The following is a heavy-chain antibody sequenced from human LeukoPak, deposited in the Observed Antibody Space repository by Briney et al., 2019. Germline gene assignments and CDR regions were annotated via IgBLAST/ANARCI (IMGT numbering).Heavy chain of an antibody. Sequence: PGGSLRLSCVASGFTFRNYAMHWVRQAPGKGLEWVATLTYDGSDKDYADSVKGRFTISRDDSKNTLYLQRNSLRADDTAVYYCAKDLGRYRNNFFDYWGQGNLVTVSS. CDR2: LTYDGSDK. CDR3: AKDLGRYRNNFFDY. CDR1: GFTFRNYA. D-gene: IGHD1-26*01. V-gene: IGHV3-30-3*01. J-gene: IGHJ4*02.